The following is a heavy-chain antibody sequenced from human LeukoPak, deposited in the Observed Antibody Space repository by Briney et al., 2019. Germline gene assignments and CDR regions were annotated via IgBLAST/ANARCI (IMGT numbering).Heavy chain of an antibody. V-gene: IGHV3-11*04. J-gene: IGHJ4*02. Sequence: SRGGDTINYVDSVKGRFTMSRDNAKNSLYLQMNSLRAEDTAVYYCARDQTYYYDSSGYYYWGRGTLVTVSS. D-gene: IGHD3-22*01. CDR3: ARDQTYYYDSSGYYY. CDR2: SRGGDTI.